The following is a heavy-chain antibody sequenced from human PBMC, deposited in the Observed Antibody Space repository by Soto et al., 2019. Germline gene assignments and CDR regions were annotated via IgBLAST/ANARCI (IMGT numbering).Heavy chain of an antibody. CDR3: ARERGAREEYYFDY. Sequence: EVQLVESGGGLVQPGGSLRLSCAASGFTVSSNYMSWVRQAPGKGLEWVSVIYSGGSTYYADSVKGRFTISRDNSKNTLYLQMSSLRAEDTAVYYCARERGAREEYYFDYWGQGTLVTVSS. J-gene: IGHJ4*02. D-gene: IGHD1-26*01. CDR1: GFTVSSNY. CDR2: IYSGGST. V-gene: IGHV3-66*01.